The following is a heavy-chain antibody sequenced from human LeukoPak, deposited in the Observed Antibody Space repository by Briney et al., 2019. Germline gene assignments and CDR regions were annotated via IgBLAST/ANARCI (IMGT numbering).Heavy chain of an antibody. V-gene: IGHV4-4*08. CDR2: SHTGGSI. CDR1: GVSISGFY. J-gene: IGHJ4*02. Sequence: SETLSLTCTVSGVSISGFYWNWIRQPPRKGLEWVGYSHTGGSISSNPSLNSRVAFSMDTSKNQVSLRLNPVTATDTAVYYCARRRGGFGEGEFDYWGQGIPVTVST. D-gene: IGHD3-10*01. CDR3: ARRRGGFGEGEFDY.